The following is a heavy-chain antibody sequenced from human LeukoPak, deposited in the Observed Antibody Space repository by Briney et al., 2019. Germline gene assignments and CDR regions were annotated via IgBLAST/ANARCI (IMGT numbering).Heavy chain of an antibody. D-gene: IGHD6-6*01. V-gene: IGHV3-48*03. CDR1: GFTFSSYE. Sequence: GGSLRLSCAASGFTFSSYEMNWVRQAPGKGLEWVSYISSSDSTIYYADSVKGRFTISRDNAKNSLYLQMNSLRAKDTAVYYCARDSSRSIDWGQGTLVTVSS. CDR3: ARDSSRSID. CDR2: ISSSDSTI. J-gene: IGHJ4*02.